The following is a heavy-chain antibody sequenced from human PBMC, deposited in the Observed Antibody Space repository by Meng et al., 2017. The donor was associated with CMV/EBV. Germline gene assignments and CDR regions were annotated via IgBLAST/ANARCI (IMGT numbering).Heavy chain of an antibody. V-gene: IGHV1-2*02. Sequence: YTFTGYYMHWVRQAPGQGLEWMGWINPNSGGTNYAQKFQGRVTMTRDTSISTAYMELSRLRSDDTAVYYCAREIVPAAIKDSPRFDPWGQGTLVTVSS. CDR2: INPNSGGT. D-gene: IGHD2-2*02. J-gene: IGHJ5*02. CDR1: YTFTGYY. CDR3: AREIVPAAIKDSPRFDP.